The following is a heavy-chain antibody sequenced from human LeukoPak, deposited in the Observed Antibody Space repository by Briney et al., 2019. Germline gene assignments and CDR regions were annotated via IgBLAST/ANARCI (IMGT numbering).Heavy chain of an antibody. D-gene: IGHD5-24*01. CDR2: INHSGST. CDR3: ARGVGDGYIPAPPDY. J-gene: IGHJ4*02. Sequence: SETLSLSCTVSGVSISGNAYYWSWIRQPPGKGLEWIGEINHSGSTNYNPSLKSRVTISVDTSKNQFSLKLSSVTAADTAVYYCARGVGDGYIPAPPDYWGQGTLVTVSS. V-gene: IGHV4-34*01. CDR1: GVSISGNAYY.